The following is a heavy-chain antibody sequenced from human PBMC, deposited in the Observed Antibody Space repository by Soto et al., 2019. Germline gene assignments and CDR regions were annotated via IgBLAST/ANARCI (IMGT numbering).Heavy chain of an antibody. Sequence: QVQLVESGGGVVQPGRSLRLSCAASGFTFSSYAMHWVRQAPGKGLEWVAVISYDGSNKYYADPVKGRFTISRDNSKNTLYLQMNSLRAEDTAVYYCARGLFWGQGTLVTVSS. V-gene: IGHV3-30-3*01. CDR1: GFTFSSYA. CDR3: ARGLF. CDR2: ISYDGSNK. J-gene: IGHJ4*02.